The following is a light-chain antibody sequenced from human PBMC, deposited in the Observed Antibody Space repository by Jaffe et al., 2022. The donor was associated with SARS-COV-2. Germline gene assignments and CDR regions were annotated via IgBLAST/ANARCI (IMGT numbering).Light chain of an antibody. CDR3: AAWDDSLSNYL. Sequence: QSVLTQPPSASGTPGQRVTISCSGSNSNIGGNYVYWYQSLPGTAPKLLIYKNNQRPSGVPDRFSGSKSGASASLDISGLRSEDEADYYCAAWDDSLSNYLFGTGTEVTVL. J-gene: IGLJ1*01. V-gene: IGLV1-47*01. CDR2: KNN. CDR1: NSNIGGNY.